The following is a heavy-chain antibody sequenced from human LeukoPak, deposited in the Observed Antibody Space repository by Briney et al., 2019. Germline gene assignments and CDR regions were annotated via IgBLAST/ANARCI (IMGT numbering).Heavy chain of an antibody. CDR3: ARDLNNGYDWAFDY. D-gene: IGHD5-12*01. CDR2: ITGSSSYI. Sequence: GGSLRLSCAASGFTFSSYEMNWVRQAPGKGLEWVSSITGSSSYIYYADSVKGRFTISRDNAKNSLYLQMNSLRAEDTAVYYCARDLNNGYDWAFDYWGQGTLVTVSS. J-gene: IGHJ4*02. V-gene: IGHV3-21*01. CDR1: GFTFSSYE.